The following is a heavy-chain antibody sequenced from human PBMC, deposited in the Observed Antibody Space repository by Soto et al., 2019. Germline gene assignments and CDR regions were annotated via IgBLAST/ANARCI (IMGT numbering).Heavy chain of an antibody. CDR3: AHIVVACLGYYFDY. Sequence: QITLKESGPTLVKPTQTLTLTCTFSGFSLSSTRMAVGWIRQPPGKALEWLALIYWDDDKRYSPFLKSRLTITQDTSKNQVVLTMSTMDPVDTARYYCAHIVVACLGYYFDYWGQGTLVTVSS. D-gene: IGHD5-12*01. CDR1: GFSLSSTRMA. CDR2: IYWDDDK. J-gene: IGHJ4*02. V-gene: IGHV2-5*02.